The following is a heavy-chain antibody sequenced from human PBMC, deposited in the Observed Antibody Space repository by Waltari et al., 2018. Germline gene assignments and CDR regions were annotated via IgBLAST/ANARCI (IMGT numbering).Heavy chain of an antibody. CDR2: INYSGDA. V-gene: IGHV4-34*01. Sequence: QVQLQQWGAGLLKPSETLSLTCDVYGGSFNTYSWAWIRQPPEKGLEWNGEINYSGDANYNPSLKSRVTISVDTSKNRFSLKLNSVTAADTAVYYCAGGTIGSGSYYDGGMDVWGQGTTVTVSS. CDR3: AGGTIGSGSYYDGGMDV. D-gene: IGHD1-26*01. J-gene: IGHJ6*02. CDR1: GGSFNTYS.